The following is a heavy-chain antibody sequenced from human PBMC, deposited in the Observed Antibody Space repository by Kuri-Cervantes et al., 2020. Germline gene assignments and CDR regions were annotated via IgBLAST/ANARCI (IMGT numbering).Heavy chain of an antibody. V-gene: IGHV1-8*01. CDR1: GYTFTSYD. D-gene: IGHD2-2*01. Sequence: ASVKVSCKASGYTFTSYDINWVRQATGQGLEWMGWMNPNSGNTGYAQKFQGRVTMTRNTSISTAYMELSSLRSEDTAVYYCAKETGYCSSTSCYWSEYYYYGMDVWGQGTTVTVSS. J-gene: IGHJ6*02. CDR3: AKETGYCSSTSCYWSEYYYYGMDV. CDR2: MNPNSGNT.